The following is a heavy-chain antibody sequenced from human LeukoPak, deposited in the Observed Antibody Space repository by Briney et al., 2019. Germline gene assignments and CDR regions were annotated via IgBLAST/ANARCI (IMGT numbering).Heavy chain of an antibody. D-gene: IGHD2-2*01. Sequence: ASVKVSCKASGYTFTSYGISWVRQAPGQGLEWMGWISAYNGNTNYAQKLQGRVTMTTDTSTSTAYMELRSLRSDDTAVYYCARRRYCSSTSCYALGYFDYWGQGTPVTVSS. CDR3: ARRRYCSSTSCYALGYFDY. J-gene: IGHJ4*02. CDR2: ISAYNGNT. CDR1: GYTFTSYG. V-gene: IGHV1-18*04.